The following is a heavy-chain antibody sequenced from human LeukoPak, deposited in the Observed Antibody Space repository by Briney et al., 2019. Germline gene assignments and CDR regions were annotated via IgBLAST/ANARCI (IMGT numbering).Heavy chain of an antibody. V-gene: IGHV3-11*01. CDR1: GFTSRDYY. Sequence: TLRLSCAASGFTSRDYYMSCIRQAPGKGLECCSYISSSVSTIYYADSVKGRFTIPRDNAKNSLYLQMNSLGDEDTAVYYCARSLGRYCSGGSCYSAVGYWGEGTLVSVSS. D-gene: IGHD2-15*01. CDR2: ISSSVSTI. J-gene: IGHJ4*02. CDR3: ARSLGRYCSGGSCYSAVGY.